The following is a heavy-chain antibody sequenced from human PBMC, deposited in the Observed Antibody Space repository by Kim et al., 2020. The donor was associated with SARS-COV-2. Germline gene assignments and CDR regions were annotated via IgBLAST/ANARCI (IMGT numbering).Heavy chain of an antibody. CDR1: GFTFSSYS. D-gene: IGHD6-13*01. Sequence: GGSLRLSCAASGFTFSSYSMNWVRQAPGKGLEWVSSMSGTRGYIFYADSVKGRFTISRDNARNSVYLQMHSLRAEDTAVYYCATSAAATPAFFDTWGQGT. J-gene: IGHJ4*02. CDR2: MSGTRGYI. V-gene: IGHV3-21*06. CDR3: ATSAAATPAFFDT.